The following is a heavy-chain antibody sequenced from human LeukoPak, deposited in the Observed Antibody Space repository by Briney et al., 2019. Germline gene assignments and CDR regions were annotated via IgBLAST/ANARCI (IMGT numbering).Heavy chain of an antibody. J-gene: IGHJ4*02. V-gene: IGHV3-23*01. CDR3: AKERSFGTWLGDY. CDR2: ISGSGGGT. Sequence: GGSLRLSCAASGFTFSNYAMSWVRQGPGKGLEWVSAISGSGGGTYYADSVKGRFTISRDNSKNTLYLQMNSLRAEDTAVYYCAKERSFGTWLGDYWGQGTLVTVSS. CDR1: GFTFSNYA. D-gene: IGHD2/OR15-2a*01.